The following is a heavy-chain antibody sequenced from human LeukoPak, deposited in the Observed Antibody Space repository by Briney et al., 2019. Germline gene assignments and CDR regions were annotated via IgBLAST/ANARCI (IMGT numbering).Heavy chain of an antibody. V-gene: IGHV3-7*03. D-gene: IGHD6-19*01. CDR1: GFTFSSYW. Sequence: GGSLRLSCAASGFTFSSYWMSWVRQAPGKGLEWVANIKQDGSEKYYVDSVKGRFTISRDNAKNSLYLQMNSLRAEDTAVYYCARVISRQWLVKRSLYYFDYWGQGTLVTVSS. CDR3: ARVISRQWLVKRSLYYFDY. CDR2: IKQDGSEK. J-gene: IGHJ4*02.